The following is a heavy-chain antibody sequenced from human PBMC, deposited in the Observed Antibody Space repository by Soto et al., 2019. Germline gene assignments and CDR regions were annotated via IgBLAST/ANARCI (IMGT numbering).Heavy chain of an antibody. D-gene: IGHD2-15*01. CDR1: GFIVSSVH. V-gene: IGHV3-66*01. J-gene: IGHJ5*02. CDR3: ARDGGYCSGGSCYSGVPWFDP. CDR2: TYSGGTT. Sequence: DVQLVESGGGLVQPGGSLRLSCAASGFIVSSVHLVWARQAPGKGLEWVSVTYSGGTTYHADSAKGRFTISRDNSKNTLYLQMISLRADDPAVYYCARDGGYCSGGSCYSGVPWFDPWGQGTLVTVSS.